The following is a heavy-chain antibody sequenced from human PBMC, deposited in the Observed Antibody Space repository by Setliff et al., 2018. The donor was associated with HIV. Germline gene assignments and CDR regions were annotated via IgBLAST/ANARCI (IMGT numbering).Heavy chain of an antibody. D-gene: IGHD6-19*01. J-gene: IGHJ4*02. CDR3: ARDQGDGSGWYGGDY. Sequence: EASVKVSCKASGYTFTSHSMHWVRQAPGQGLEWMGVINPSGGSAGYAQKFLGRVTLTRDTSTSTVYMDLRSLRSEDTAVYYCARDQGDGSGWYGGDYWGQGTLVTVSS. V-gene: IGHV1-46*01. CDR2: INPSGGSA. CDR1: GYTFTSHS.